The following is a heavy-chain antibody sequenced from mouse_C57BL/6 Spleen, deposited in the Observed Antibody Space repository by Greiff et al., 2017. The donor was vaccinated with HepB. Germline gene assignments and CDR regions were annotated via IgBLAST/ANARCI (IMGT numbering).Heavy chain of an antibody. V-gene: IGHV5-17*01. D-gene: IGHD1-1*01. Sequence: EVNVVESGGGLVKPGGSLKLSCAASGFTFSDYGMHWVRQAPEKGLEWVAYISSGSSTIYYADTVKGRFTISRDNAKNTLFLQMTSLRSEDTAMYYCARGDYGSKYFDVWGTGTTVTVSS. CDR2: ISSGSSTI. CDR1: GFTFSDYG. J-gene: IGHJ1*03. CDR3: ARGDYGSKYFDV.